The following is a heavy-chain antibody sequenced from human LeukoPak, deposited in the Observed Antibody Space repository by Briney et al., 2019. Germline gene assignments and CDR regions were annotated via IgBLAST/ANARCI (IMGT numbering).Heavy chain of an antibody. CDR2: ISSSSSTI. CDR1: GFNFSTYS. V-gene: IGHV3-48*01. J-gene: IGHJ4*02. Sequence: GGSLRLSCAASGFNFSTYSMNWVRQAPGRGLECVSYISSSSSTIYYADSVKGRFTISRDNAKNSLYLQMNSLRAEDTAVYYCARPNGYSSGSYYDLTWDYWGQGTLVTVPS. CDR3: ARPNGYSSGSYYDLTWDY. D-gene: IGHD3-22*01.